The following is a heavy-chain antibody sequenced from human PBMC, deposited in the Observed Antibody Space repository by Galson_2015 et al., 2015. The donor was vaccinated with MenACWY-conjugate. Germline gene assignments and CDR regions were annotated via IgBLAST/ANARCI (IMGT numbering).Heavy chain of an antibody. Sequence: SLRLSCATSAFSVGSNYMSWVRQAPGKGLEWVSIIYSGGDTYYADSVKGRFTISRDNSKNTLYLQMNYLRAKDTAVYYCARVGGSSLAPLDYWGQGTLVTVSS. CDR2: IYSGGDT. D-gene: IGHD6-6*01. J-gene: IGHJ4*02. CDR1: AFSVGSNY. V-gene: IGHV3-53*01. CDR3: ARVGGSSLAPLDY.